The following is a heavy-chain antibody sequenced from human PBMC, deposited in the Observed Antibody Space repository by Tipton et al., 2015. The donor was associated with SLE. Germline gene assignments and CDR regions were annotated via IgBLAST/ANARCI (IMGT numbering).Heavy chain of an antibody. Sequence: SLRLSCAGSGFTFSSHAMSWVRQVPGKGLECVSVISTSDHTTYYSDSVKGRFTISRDNSKNTLYLQMNSLRVEDTAIYYCAKDLDSSAYNIFDYWGQGTLVTVSS. V-gene: IGHV3-23*01. J-gene: IGHJ4*02. CDR2: ISTSDHTT. CDR1: GFTFSSHA. D-gene: IGHD6-19*01. CDR3: AKDLDSSAYNIFDY.